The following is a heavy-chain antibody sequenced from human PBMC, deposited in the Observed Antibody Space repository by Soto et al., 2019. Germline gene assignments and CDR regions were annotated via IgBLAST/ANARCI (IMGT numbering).Heavy chain of an antibody. D-gene: IGHD6-6*01. Sequence: GASVKVSCKASGFSFTISAVQWVRQARGQRLEWIGWIVVGSGNTNYAQKFQERVTITRDMSTSTAYMELSSLRSEDTAVYYCAAGSSAQDYYYYGMDVWGQGTTVTVSS. CDR1: GFSFTISA. J-gene: IGHJ6*02. CDR2: IVVGSGNT. CDR3: AAGSSAQDYYYYGMDV. V-gene: IGHV1-58*01.